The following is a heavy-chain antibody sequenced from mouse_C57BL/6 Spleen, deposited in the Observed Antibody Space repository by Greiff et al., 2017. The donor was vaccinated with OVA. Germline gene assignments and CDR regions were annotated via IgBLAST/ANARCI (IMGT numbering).Heavy chain of an antibody. CDR1: GFTFSDYG. Sequence: DVKLVESGGGLVKPGGSLKLSCAASGFTFSDYGMHWVRQAPEKGLEWVAYISSGSSTIYYADTVKGRFTISRDNAKNTLFLQMTSLRSEDTAMYYCARDYGSRDYAMDYWGQGTSVTVSS. D-gene: IGHD1-1*01. V-gene: IGHV5-17*01. CDR3: ARDYGSRDYAMDY. CDR2: ISSGSSTI. J-gene: IGHJ4*01.